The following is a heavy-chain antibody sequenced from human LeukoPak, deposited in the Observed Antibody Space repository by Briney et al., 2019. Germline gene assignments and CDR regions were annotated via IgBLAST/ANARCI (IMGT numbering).Heavy chain of an antibody. CDR3: ARVRIGQQLDKYYYHAMDV. CDR2: INPNSGGT. J-gene: IGHJ6*02. D-gene: IGHD6-13*01. Sequence: GASVKVSCKASGYTFTDYYMHWVRQAPGQGLEWMGWINPNSGGTNYAQKSQGRVTMTTGTSISTAYMEVSRLRSDDTAVYYCARVRIGQQLDKYYYHAMDVWGQGTTVTVSS. V-gene: IGHV1-2*02. CDR1: GYTFTDYY.